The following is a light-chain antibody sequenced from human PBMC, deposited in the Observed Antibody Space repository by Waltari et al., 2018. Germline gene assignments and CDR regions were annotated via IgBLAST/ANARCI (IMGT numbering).Light chain of an antibody. CDR1: KLGNIY. CDR2: QVT. V-gene: IGLV3-1*01. J-gene: IGLJ1*01. CDR3: QAWDRSAAV. Sequence: SDDLIQPPSVSVSPGQTATITCSGDKLGNIYTSWYQQRPGQSPVLVIYQVTKRPSGIPERFFGSNSGNTATLTISGTQPMDEADYYCQAWDRSAAVFGTGTKVTVL.